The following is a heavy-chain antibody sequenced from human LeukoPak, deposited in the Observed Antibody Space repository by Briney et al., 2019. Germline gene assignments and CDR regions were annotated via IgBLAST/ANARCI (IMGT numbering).Heavy chain of an antibody. V-gene: IGHV1-18*01. CDR3: ARDEFDFWSGYRYGMDF. D-gene: IGHD3-3*01. CDR2: ISAYNGNT. Sequence: ASVKVSCKASGYTFTSYGISWVRQAPGQGLEWMGWISAYNGNTNYAQKLQGRVTMTTDTSTSTAYMELRSLRSDDTAVYYCARDEFDFWSGYRYGMDFWGQGTTVTVSS. CDR1: GYTFTSYG. J-gene: IGHJ6*02.